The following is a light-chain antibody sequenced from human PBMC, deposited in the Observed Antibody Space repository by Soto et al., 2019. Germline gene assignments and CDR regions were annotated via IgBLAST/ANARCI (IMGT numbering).Light chain of an antibody. J-gene: IGKJ2*01. Sequence: DIPMTQSPSSLSASAGDRVTTTCRASPNIYSYFSWYQLKPVTVPRLLLYDESTLQSGVPSRFSGSGSGTDFTLTITSLQPADFATDCCQQSYSTPFSFGQGTRL. V-gene: IGKV1-39*01. CDR3: QQSYSTPFS. CDR2: DES. CDR1: PNIYSY.